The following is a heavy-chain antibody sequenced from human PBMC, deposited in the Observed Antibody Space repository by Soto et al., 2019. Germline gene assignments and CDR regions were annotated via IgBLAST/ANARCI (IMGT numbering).Heavy chain of an antibody. D-gene: IGHD3-22*01. Sequence: QVQLVESGGGVVQPGRSLRLSCAASGFTFSSYAMHWVRQAPGKGLEWVAVISYDGSNKYYADSVKGRFTISRDNSKNTLYLQINSLRAEDTAVYYCARGYDSSGYPSDYRGQGTLVTVSS. J-gene: IGHJ4*02. CDR1: GFTFSSYA. CDR3: ARGYDSSGYPSDY. V-gene: IGHV3-30-3*01. CDR2: ISYDGSNK.